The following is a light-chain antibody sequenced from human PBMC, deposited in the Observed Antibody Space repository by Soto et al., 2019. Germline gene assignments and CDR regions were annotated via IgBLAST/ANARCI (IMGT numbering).Light chain of an antibody. CDR1: STDVGDSNH. V-gene: IGLV2-14*01. J-gene: IGLJ1*01. CDR3: AAWDDSLNGRV. Sequence: QSALTQPASVSGSPGQSITISCTGTSTDVGDSNHVSWYQHHPGKAPKLIIYEVSYRPSGVPDRISGSKSGTSASLAISGLQSDDEADYYCAAWDDSLNGRVFGTGTKVTVL. CDR2: EVS.